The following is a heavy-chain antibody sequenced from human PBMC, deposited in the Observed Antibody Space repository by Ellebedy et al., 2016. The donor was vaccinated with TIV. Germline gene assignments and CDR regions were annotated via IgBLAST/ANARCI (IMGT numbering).Heavy chain of an antibody. V-gene: IGHV4-59*01. D-gene: IGHD5-12*01. CDR2: IYYSGST. Sequence: SETLSLTCTVSGGSISSNYWSWIRQPPGKGLEWIGYIYYSGSTNYNPSLKSRVTMSVDTSKNQFSLKLSSVTAADTAVYHCAREPDIVATWTGGMDVWGQGTTVTVSS. J-gene: IGHJ6*02. CDR3: AREPDIVATWTGGMDV. CDR1: GGSISSNY.